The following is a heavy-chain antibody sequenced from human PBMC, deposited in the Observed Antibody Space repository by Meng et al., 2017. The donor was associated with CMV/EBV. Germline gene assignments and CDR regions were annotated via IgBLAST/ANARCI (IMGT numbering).Heavy chain of an antibody. CDR1: GYTFTSYY. Sequence: ASVKVSCKASGYTFTSYYMHWVRQAPGQGLEWMGWINPNSGGTNYAQKFQGRVTMIRDTSISTAYMELGRLGSDDTAVYYCARGGGSYRYYYYYYGMDVWGQGTTVTVSS. D-gene: IGHD1-26*01. J-gene: IGHJ6*02. CDR3: ARGGGSYRYYYYYYGMDV. V-gene: IGHV1-2*02. CDR2: INPNSGGT.